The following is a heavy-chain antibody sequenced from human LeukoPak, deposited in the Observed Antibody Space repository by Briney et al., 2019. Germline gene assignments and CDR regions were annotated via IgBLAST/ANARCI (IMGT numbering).Heavy chain of an antibody. CDR2: IGGGDT. CDR3: AKDGQSFNSMYDYFDS. Sequence: GGSLRLFCSASGFTFRNFAISWVRQAPGKGLEWVSSIGGGDTHYADSVKGWFTISRDDSRSTVDLQMSSLRAEDTAVYYCAKDGQSFNSMYDYFDSWGQGTLVTVSS. CDR1: GFTFRNFA. D-gene: IGHD2-8*01. V-gene: IGHV3-23*01. J-gene: IGHJ4*02.